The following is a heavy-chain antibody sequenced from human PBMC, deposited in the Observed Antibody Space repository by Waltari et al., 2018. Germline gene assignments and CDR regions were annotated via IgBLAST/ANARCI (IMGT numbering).Heavy chain of an antibody. V-gene: IGHV3-21*01. J-gene: IGHJ4*02. Sequence: EVQLVESAGGLVKPGGSLRLSRAASAFTSSSYTMNWVRKDPGKGLEWVSYISSSSSYIYYADSVKGRFTISRDNAKNSLYLQMNSLRAEDTAVYYCASTIAAAAYFDYWGQGTLVTVSS. CDR1: AFTSSSYT. CDR3: ASTIAAAAYFDY. D-gene: IGHD6-13*01. CDR2: ISSSSSYI.